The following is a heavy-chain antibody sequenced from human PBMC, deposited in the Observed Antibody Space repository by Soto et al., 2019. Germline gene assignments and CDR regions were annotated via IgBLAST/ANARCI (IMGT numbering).Heavy chain of an antibody. CDR3: ARYRFTASGSKFDY. D-gene: IGHD3-16*02. J-gene: IGHJ4*02. CDR1: GVFISSDAYY. CDR2: FSHRGTT. V-gene: IGHV4-31*11. Sequence: SETLSLTCAVSGVFISSDAYYWSWIRQHPGKGLEWIGFFSHRGTTYYNPSLKSRVTISGDTSKNQISLKLTSVTAPHTAVYYCARYRFTASGSKFDYWGQGALVTVSS.